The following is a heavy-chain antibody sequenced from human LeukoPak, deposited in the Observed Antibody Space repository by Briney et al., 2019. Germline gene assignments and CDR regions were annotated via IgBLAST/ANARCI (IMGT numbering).Heavy chain of an antibody. J-gene: IGHJ4*02. CDR3: ADSYDSSGYDY. Sequence: PSETLSLTCAVYGGSFSGYYWSWIRQPSGKGLEWIGEINHSGSTNYNPSLKSRVTISVDTSKNQFSLKLSSVTAADTAVYYCADSYDSSGYDYWGQGTLVTVSS. V-gene: IGHV4-34*01. CDR2: INHSGST. D-gene: IGHD3-22*01. CDR1: GGSFSGYY.